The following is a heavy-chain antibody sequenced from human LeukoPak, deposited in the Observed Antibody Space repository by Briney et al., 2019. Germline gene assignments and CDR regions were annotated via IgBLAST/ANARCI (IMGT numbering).Heavy chain of an antibody. Sequence: SEALSLTCNVSGASIFNYYWSWIRQAPGKGLEWIGYVHHSGRTNSNPSLGSRVTMSVDTSTSQLSLNLTSVTTADTAVYFCARDLRAKYWGQGTLVFVSS. D-gene: IGHD4/OR15-4a*01. CDR2: VHHSGRT. CDR3: ARDLRAKY. J-gene: IGHJ1*01. CDR1: GASIFNYY. V-gene: IGHV4-59*01.